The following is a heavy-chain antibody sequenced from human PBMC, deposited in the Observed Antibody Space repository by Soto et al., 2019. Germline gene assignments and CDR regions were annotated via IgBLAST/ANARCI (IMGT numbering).Heavy chain of an antibody. CDR1: GFTFSGSA. J-gene: IGHJ4*02. V-gene: IGHV3-73*01. Sequence: GSLRLSCAASGFTFSGSAMHWVRQASGKGLEWVGRIRSKANSYATAYAASVKGRFTISRDDSKNTAYLQMNSLKTEDTAVYNCARDGLGAYTYGSYYFDYWGQGT. CDR3: ARDGLGAYTYGSYYFDY. CDR2: IRSKANSYAT. D-gene: IGHD5-18*01.